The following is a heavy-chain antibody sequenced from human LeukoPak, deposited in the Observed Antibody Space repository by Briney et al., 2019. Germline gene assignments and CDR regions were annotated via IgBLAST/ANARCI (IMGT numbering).Heavy chain of an antibody. J-gene: IGHJ4*02. V-gene: IGHV1-18*01. Sequence: GASVKVSCKASGYTFTSYGISWVRQAPGQGLEWMGWISAYNGNTNYAQKLQGRVTMTTDTSTSTAYMELRSLRSDDTAVYYCARVASSGWYFVDFDYWGQGTLVTVSS. CDR2: ISAYNGNT. CDR1: GYTFTSYG. D-gene: IGHD6-19*01. CDR3: ARVASSGWYFVDFDY.